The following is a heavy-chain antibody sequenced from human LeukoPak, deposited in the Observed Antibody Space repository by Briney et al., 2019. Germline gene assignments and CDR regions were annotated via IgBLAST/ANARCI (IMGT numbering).Heavy chain of an antibody. Sequence: GGSLRLSCAAYGFTFSSHGMHWVRQPPGKGLEWVAVISYDRKDTYYADSVKGRFTISRDNSKNTLDLQMDSLRPEDTALYYCAKDGRLQTVYPYFDHWGQGVLVTVSS. CDR1: GFTFSSHG. D-gene: IGHD1-26*01. CDR3: AKDGRLQTVYPYFDH. V-gene: IGHV3-30*18. J-gene: IGHJ4*02. CDR2: ISYDRKDT.